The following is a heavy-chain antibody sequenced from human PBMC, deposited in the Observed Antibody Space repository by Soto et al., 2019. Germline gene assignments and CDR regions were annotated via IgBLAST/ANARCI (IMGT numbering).Heavy chain of an antibody. D-gene: IGHD2-2*01. CDR2: IYYSGST. V-gene: IGHV4-30-4*01. Sequence: KTSETLSLTCTVSGGSISSGDYYWSWIRQPPGKGLEWIGYIYYSGSTYYNPSLKSRVTISVDTSKNQFSLKLSSVTAADTAVYYCARSYCSSTSCFVGWFDPWGQGTLVTVYS. CDR1: GGSISSGDYY. J-gene: IGHJ5*02. CDR3: ARSYCSSTSCFVGWFDP.